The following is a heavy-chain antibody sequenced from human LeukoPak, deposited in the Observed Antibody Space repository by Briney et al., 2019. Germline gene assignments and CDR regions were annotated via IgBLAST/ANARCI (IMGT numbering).Heavy chain of an antibody. CDR2: MNPNSGNT. CDR1: GYTFTSCD. D-gene: IGHD6-19*01. V-gene: IGHV1-8*01. Sequence: ASVNVSCKPSGYTFTSCDINWVRQATGQGLEGMGWMNPNSGNTGYGQSFQGRITMTSDISIGTAYMELSNLTSEDTAIYYCTRGSSGRRDNWGQGTLVTVSA. J-gene: IGHJ4*02. CDR3: TRGSSGRRDN.